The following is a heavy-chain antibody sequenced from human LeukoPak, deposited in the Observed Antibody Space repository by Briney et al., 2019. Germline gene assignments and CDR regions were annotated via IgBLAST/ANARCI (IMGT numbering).Heavy chain of an antibody. V-gene: IGHV3-48*03. CDR3: ARESPYYYGMDV. Sequence: PGGSLRLSCAASGLTFSSYEMNWARQAPGKGLEWVSYISRSGSTIYYADSVKGRFTISRDNAKNSLYLQMNSLRAEDTAVYYCARESPYYYGMDVWGQGTTVTVSS. CDR2: ISRSGSTI. J-gene: IGHJ6*02. CDR1: GLTFSSYE.